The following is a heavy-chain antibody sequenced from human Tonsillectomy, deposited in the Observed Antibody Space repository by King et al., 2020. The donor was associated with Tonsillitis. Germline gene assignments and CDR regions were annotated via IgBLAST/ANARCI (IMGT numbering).Heavy chain of an antibody. J-gene: IGHJ6*02. CDR3: ARGGGYGYGYYYVMDV. Sequence: VQLQESGPGLVKPSETLSLTCAVSGYSISSGYYWGWIRQPPGKGLEWIGSIYHSGSTYYNPSLKSRVTISVDTAKNQFSLKLSSVTAAATAVYYCARGGGYGYGYYYVMDVWGQGTTVTVSS. CDR1: GYSISSGYY. CDR2: IYHSGST. V-gene: IGHV4-38-2*01. D-gene: IGHD5-18*01.